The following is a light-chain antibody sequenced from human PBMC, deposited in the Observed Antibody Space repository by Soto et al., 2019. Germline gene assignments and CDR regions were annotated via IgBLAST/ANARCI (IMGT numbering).Light chain of an antibody. J-gene: IGKJ4*01. Sequence: EIVLTQSPGTLSLSPGERATLSCRASQSVSYYLAWYQQKPGQAPRLLIYDASSRATGVPPRFSGSRSGTGFTLTINSLDPEDFALYYCQQRSAWPITFGGGTSVRIK. V-gene: IGKV3-11*01. CDR3: QQRSAWPIT. CDR1: QSVSYY. CDR2: DAS.